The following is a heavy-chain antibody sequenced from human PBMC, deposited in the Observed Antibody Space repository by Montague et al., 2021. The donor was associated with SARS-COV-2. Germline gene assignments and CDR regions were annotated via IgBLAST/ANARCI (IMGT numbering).Heavy chain of an antibody. V-gene: IGHV1-2*04. CDR3: ARVGYSSSWPYYYYGMDV. CDR1: GYPFTGYY. D-gene: IGHD6-13*01. J-gene: IGHJ6*02. CDR2: INPNSGGT. Sequence: SVKVSCKASGYPFTGYYMHWVRQAPGQGLEWMGWINPNSGGTNYSQKFQGWVTMTRDTSISTAYMELSRLRSDDTAVYYCARVGYSSSWPYYYYGMDVWGQGTTVTVSS.